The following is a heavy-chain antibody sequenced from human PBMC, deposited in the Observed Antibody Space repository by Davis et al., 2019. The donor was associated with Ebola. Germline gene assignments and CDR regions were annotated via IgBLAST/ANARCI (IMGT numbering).Heavy chain of an antibody. D-gene: IGHD1-14*01. CDR2: INHSGST. Sequence: PSETLSLTCTVSGGSISSYYWSWIRQPPGKGLEWIGEINHSGSTNYNPSLKSRVTISVDTSKSQFSLKLSSVTAADTAVYYCARERARKPYYFDYWGQGTLVTVSS. CDR3: ARERARKPYYFDY. CDR1: GGSISSYY. V-gene: IGHV4-34*01. J-gene: IGHJ4*02.